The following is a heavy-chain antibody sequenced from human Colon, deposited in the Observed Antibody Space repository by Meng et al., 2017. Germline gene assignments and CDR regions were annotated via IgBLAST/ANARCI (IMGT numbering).Heavy chain of an antibody. D-gene: IGHD3-22*01. CDR1: GGSISSGDFY. J-gene: IGHJ4*02. V-gene: IGHV4-30-4*01. CDR2: IHSSGSS. CDR3: ARLGTSSGYYSGSGY. Sequence: QLQLQESGPGLVKPSETLSLTCTVSGGSISSGDFYWSWMRQPPGKGLEWIGYIHSSGSSYFNPSLKSRVTISADTSKNQFSLKLNSVTVADTAVYYCARLGTSSGYYSGSGYWGQGTLVTVSS.